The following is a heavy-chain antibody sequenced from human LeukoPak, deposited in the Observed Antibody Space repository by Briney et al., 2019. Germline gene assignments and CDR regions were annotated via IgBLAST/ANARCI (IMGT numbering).Heavy chain of an antibody. CDR1: GYTFTNYG. CDR2: ISTYNGNT. J-gene: IGHJ4*02. V-gene: IGHV1-18*01. CDR3: ARRGGVATQDY. Sequence: ASVKVSCKASGYTFTNYGITWVRQAPGQGLEWMGWISTYNGNTNYAQKFQGRVTMTKDTSTSTAYVELRNLRSDDTAVYYCARRGGVATQDYWGLGALVTVSS. D-gene: IGHD2-15*01.